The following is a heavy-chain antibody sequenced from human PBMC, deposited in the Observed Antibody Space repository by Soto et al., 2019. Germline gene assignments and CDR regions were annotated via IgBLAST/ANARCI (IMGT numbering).Heavy chain of an antibody. V-gene: IGHV4-59*01. Sequence: SETLSLTCIVSGDSIGSYYWSGIRRPPGKGLEWIGHIYYSGSTNYNPSLKSRVTISLDTSKNQFSLKLTSVTAADTAVYYCARVSGGGYYYGMDVWGQGTTVTVSS. CDR2: IYYSGST. J-gene: IGHJ6*02. CDR1: GDSIGSYY. D-gene: IGHD2-15*01. CDR3: ARVSGGGYYYGMDV.